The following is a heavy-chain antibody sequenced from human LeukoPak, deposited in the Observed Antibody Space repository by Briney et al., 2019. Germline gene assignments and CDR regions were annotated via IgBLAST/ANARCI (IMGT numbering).Heavy chain of an antibody. V-gene: IGHV4-61*05. J-gene: IGHJ4*02. CDR3: ARGLYDSSGYYLAY. CDR2: IYYSGST. CDR1: GGSISSNKYY. Sequence: PSETLSLTCTVSGGSISSNKYYWGWIRQPPGKGLERIGYIYYSGSTYYNPSLKSRVTISVDRSKNQFSLKLSSVTAADTAVYYCARGLYDSSGYYLAYWGQGTLVTVSS. D-gene: IGHD3-22*01.